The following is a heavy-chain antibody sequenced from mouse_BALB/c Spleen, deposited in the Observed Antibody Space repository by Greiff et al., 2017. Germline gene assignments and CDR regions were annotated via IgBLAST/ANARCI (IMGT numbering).Heavy chain of an antibody. CDR2: IWAGGST. D-gene: IGHD1-1*01. J-gene: IGHJ4*01. CDR1: GFSLTSYG. V-gene: IGHV2-9*02. Sequence: QVQLKESGPGLVAPSQSLSITCTVSGFSLTSYGVHWVRQPPGKGLEWLGVIWAGGSTNYNSALMSRLSISKDNSKSQVFLKMNSLQTDDTAMYYCARRELRYYYGSSPYYAMDYWGQGTSVTVSS. CDR3: ARRELRYYYGSSPYYAMDY.